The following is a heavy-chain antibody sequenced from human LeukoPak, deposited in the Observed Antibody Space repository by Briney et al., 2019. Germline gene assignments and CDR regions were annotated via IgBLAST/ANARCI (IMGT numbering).Heavy chain of an antibody. D-gene: IGHD5-24*01. CDR1: GGTFSSYA. J-gene: IGHJ3*02. CDR2: IIPIFGIA. CDR3: ARADGVGATYGAFDI. Sequence: SVKVSCKASGGTFSSYAISWVRQAPGQGLEWMGGIIPIFGIANYAQKFQGRVTITADESTSTAYMELSSLRSEDTAVYYCARADGVGATYGAFDIWGQGTMVTVSS. V-gene: IGHV1-69*13.